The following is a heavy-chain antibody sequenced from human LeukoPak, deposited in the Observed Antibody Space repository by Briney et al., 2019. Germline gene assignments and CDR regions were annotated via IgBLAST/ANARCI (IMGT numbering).Heavy chain of an antibody. V-gene: IGHV3-33*01. CDR3: ARERARSYSISPDLDY. CDR2: IWYGGRKK. CDR1: GFTFSSYG. J-gene: IGHJ4*02. Sequence: GRFLRLSCAASGFTFSSYGVHWVRQAPGKGLEGVGVIWYGGRKKYYADVVKRRFTTSRDNSKNTVYLQMNSLRAEDTAVYHCARERARSYSISPDLDYWGQGTLVTVSS. D-gene: IGHD6-13*01.